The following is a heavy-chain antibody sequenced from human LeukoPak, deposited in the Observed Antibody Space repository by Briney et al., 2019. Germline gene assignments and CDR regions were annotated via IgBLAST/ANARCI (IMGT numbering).Heavy chain of an antibody. V-gene: IGHV3-15*01. D-gene: IGHD3-22*01. CDR3: TTARITMIVVVFDY. J-gene: IGHJ4*02. CDR2: IKSKTDGGTT. CDR1: GFTFSNAW. Sequence: TGGSLRLSCAASGFTFSNAWVSWVRQAPGKGLEWVGRIKSKTDGGTTDYAAPVRGRFTISRDDSKNTLYLQMNSLKTEDTAVYYCTTARITMIVVVFDYWGQGTLVTVSS.